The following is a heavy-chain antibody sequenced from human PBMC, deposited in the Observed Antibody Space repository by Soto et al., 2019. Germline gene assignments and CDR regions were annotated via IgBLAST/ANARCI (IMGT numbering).Heavy chain of an antibody. CDR3: ARVNSIVGATKNFDY. CDR2: ISAYNGNT. D-gene: IGHD1-26*01. CDR1: GYTFTSYG. J-gene: IGHJ4*02. Sequence: ASVNVSFKASGYTFTSYGISWVRQAPGQGLEWMGWISAYNGNTNYAQKLQGRVTMTTDTSTSTAYMELRSLRSDDTAVYYCARVNSIVGATKNFDYWGQGTLVTVSS. V-gene: IGHV1-18*04.